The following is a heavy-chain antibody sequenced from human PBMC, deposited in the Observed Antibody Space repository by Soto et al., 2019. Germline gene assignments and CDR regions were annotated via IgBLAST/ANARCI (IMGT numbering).Heavy chain of an antibody. J-gene: IGHJ6*02. D-gene: IGHD1-1*01. CDR3: AQLAKEYGMDV. CDR1: GGSISSGGYY. Sequence: NPSETLSLTCTVSGGSISSGGYYWSWIRQHPGKGLEWIGYIYYSGSTYYNPSLKSRVTISVDTSKNQFSLKLSSVTAADTAVYYCAQLAKEYGMDVWGQGTTVTVSS. CDR2: IYYSGST. V-gene: IGHV4-31*03.